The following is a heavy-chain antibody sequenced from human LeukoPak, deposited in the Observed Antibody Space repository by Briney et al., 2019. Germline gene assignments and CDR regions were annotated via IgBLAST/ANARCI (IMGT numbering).Heavy chain of an antibody. Sequence: PSETLSLTCAAYGVTFSGYYWSWIRQPPGKGLEWIGEINHSGSTNYNPSLKSRVTISVDTSKNQFSLKLSSVTAADTAVYYCARDNPRIVGPFDYWGQGTLVTVSS. CDR3: ARDNPRIVGPFDY. J-gene: IGHJ4*02. CDR2: INHSGST. D-gene: IGHD1-26*01. V-gene: IGHV4-34*01. CDR1: GVTFSGYY.